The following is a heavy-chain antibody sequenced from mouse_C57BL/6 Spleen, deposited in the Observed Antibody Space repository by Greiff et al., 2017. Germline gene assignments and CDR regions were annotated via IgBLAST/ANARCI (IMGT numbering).Heavy chain of an antibody. CDR3: ASTYDVYAMDY. CDR2: IWSDGST. Sequence: VQLQESGPGLVAPSQSLSITCTVSGFSLTSYGVHWVRQPPGKGLEWLVVIWSDGSTTYNSAPKSRLSISKDNSKGQVFLKMHSLQTDDTAMYXSASTYDVYAMDYWGQGTSVTVSS. CDR1: GFSLTSYG. V-gene: IGHV2-6*03. J-gene: IGHJ4*01. D-gene: IGHD5-1*01.